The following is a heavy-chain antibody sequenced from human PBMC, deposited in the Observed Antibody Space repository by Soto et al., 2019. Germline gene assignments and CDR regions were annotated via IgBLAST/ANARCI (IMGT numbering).Heavy chain of an antibody. CDR1: GFTFSNAW. V-gene: IGHV3-15*01. CDR3: TTDPCGGDCYYYYYYGMDV. CDR2: IKSKTDGGTT. D-gene: IGHD2-21*02. J-gene: IGHJ6*02. Sequence: GGSLRLSCAASGFTFSNAWMSWVRQAPGKGLEWVGRIKSKTDGGTTDYAAPVKGRFTISRDDSKNTLYLQMNSLKTEDTAVYYCTTDPCGGDCYYYYYYGMDVWGQGTTVTVSS.